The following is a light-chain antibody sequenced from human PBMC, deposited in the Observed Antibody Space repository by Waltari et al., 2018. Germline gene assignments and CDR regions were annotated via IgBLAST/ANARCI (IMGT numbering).Light chain of an antibody. Sequence: DIVMTQSPLSLPVTPGEPASISCRSSASLLHSNGYTYLDWYLQKPGQSPHLLIYWASNRASGVPDRFSGSGSGTDFTLKISRVEAEDVGVYYCMQTLQTPYTFGQGTKLEIK. J-gene: IGKJ2*01. CDR2: WAS. CDR3: MQTLQTPYT. V-gene: IGKV2-28*01. CDR1: ASLLHSNGYTY.